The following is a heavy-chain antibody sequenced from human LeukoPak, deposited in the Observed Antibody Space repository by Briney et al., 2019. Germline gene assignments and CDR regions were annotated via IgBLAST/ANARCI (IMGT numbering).Heavy chain of an antibody. Sequence: GGSLRLSCAASGFTFTSYAMHWVRQAPGKGLEWVAVISYDGSNKYHADSVKGRFTTSRDNSKNTLYLQMNSLRAEDTAVYFCARGPHDYRDLYYFDFWGQGTLVTVSS. CDR1: GFTFTSYA. CDR3: ARGPHDYRDLYYFDF. J-gene: IGHJ4*02. D-gene: IGHD4-17*01. CDR2: ISYDGSNK. V-gene: IGHV3-30-3*01.